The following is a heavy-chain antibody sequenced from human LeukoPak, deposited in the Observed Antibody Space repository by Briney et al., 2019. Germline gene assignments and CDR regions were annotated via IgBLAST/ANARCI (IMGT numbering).Heavy chain of an antibody. Sequence: GASVKVSCKASGYTFTGYYMHWVRQAPGQGLEWMGWINPNSGGTNYAQKFQGRVTMTRDTSISTAYMELSRLGSDDTAVYYCARVGTDYYGSGSWNGFDYWGQGTLVTVSS. V-gene: IGHV1-2*02. CDR2: INPNSGGT. CDR3: ARVGTDYYGSGSWNGFDY. D-gene: IGHD3-10*01. J-gene: IGHJ4*02. CDR1: GYTFTGYY.